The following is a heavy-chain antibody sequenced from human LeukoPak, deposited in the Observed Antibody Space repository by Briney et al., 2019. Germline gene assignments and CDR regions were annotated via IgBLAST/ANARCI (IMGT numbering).Heavy chain of an antibody. CDR3: ARGVGLHVYYFDY. V-gene: IGHV4-59*01. J-gene: IGHJ4*02. D-gene: IGHD3-16*01. CDR1: GGSISSYY. CDR2: IFYSGGI. Sequence: SETLSLTCTVSGGSISSYYWSWIRQPPGKGLEWIGYIFYSGGINYNPSLKSRVTMSVDTSKTQFSLKLSSVTAADTAVYYCARGVGLHVYYFDYWGQGSLVTVSS.